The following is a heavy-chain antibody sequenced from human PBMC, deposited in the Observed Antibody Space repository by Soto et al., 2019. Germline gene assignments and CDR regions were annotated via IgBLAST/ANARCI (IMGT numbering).Heavy chain of an antibody. CDR1: GFTFSSYA. J-gene: IGHJ4*02. Sequence: GESLKISCAASGFTFSSYAMHWVRQAPGKGLEWVAVISYDGSNKYYADSVKGRFTISRDNSKNTLYLQMNSLRAEDTAVYYCARAEPTIMGTFDYWGQGTLVTVSS. CDR3: ARAEPTIMGTFDY. V-gene: IGHV3-30-3*01. D-gene: IGHD5-12*01. CDR2: ISYDGSNK.